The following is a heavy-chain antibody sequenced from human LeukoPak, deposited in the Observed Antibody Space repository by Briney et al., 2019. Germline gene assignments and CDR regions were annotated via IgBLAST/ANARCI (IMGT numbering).Heavy chain of an antibody. CDR1: GFNFSHHH. V-gene: IGHV3-30*03. CDR3: ARDQGDASGWFFDY. Sequence: GGSLRLSCAASGFNFSHHHIHWVRQAPGKGLEWVTVIALDGSRKIYADSVKGRFTISRDNSKNTVSLQMNSLGVEDTAVYYCARDQGDASGWFFDYWGQGARVIVSS. CDR2: IALDGSRK. J-gene: IGHJ4*02. D-gene: IGHD6-19*01.